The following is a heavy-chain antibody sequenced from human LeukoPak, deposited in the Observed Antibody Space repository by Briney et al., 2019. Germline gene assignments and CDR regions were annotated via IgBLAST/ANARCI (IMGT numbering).Heavy chain of an antibody. CDR3: AGTNYGDYGYYYGMDV. J-gene: IGHJ6*02. Sequence: GRSLRLSCAASGFTSSSYGMHWVRQAPGKGLEWVAVIWYDGSNKYYADSVKGRFTISRDNSKNTLYLQMNSLRAEDTAVYYCAGTNYGDYGYYYGMDVWGQGTTVTVSS. CDR1: GFTSSSYG. D-gene: IGHD4-17*01. CDR2: IWYDGSNK. V-gene: IGHV3-33*01.